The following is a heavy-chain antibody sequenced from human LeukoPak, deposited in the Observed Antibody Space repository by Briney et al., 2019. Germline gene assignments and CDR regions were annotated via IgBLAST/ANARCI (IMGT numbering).Heavy chain of an antibody. CDR3: ARGNAHAFDI. D-gene: IGHD1-1*01. CDR1: GFTFSNYW. CDR2: IHSDGSST. V-gene: IGHV3-74*01. J-gene: IGHJ3*02. Sequence: GGSLRLSCAASGFTFSNYWMHWVRQAPGKGLVWVSRIHSDGSSTTSADSVKGRFTISRDNAENTLYLQMNSLRAEDTAVYFCARGNAHAFDIWGQRTMVTVSS.